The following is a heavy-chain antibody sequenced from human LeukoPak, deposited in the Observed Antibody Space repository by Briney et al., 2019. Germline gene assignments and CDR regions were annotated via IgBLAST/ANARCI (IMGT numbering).Heavy chain of an antibody. CDR2: ISSSGSTI. CDR1: GFTVSSNY. D-gene: IGHD5-18*01. V-gene: IGHV3-11*04. CDR3: ARDHRYSYGSHFDY. J-gene: IGHJ4*02. Sequence: GGSLRLSCAASGFTVSSNYMSWIRQAPGKGLEWVSYISSSGSTIYYADSVKGRFTISRDNAKNSLYLQMNSLRAEDTAVYYCARDHRYSYGSHFDYWGQGTLVTVSS.